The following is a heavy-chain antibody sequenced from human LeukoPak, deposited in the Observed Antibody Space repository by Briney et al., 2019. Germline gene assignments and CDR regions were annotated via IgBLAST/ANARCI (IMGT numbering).Heavy chain of an antibody. D-gene: IGHD2-2*01. J-gene: IGHJ4*02. CDR3: ARGSCTSCFGLDY. CDR2: IKEDGSER. V-gene: IGHV3-7*03. Sequence: PGGSLRLSCEGSAFIFSGHWMNWVRQTPGKGLEWVASIKEDGSERQYVGSVKGRFSISRDNTKGSLFLQLNSLRAEDTAVYYCARGSCTSCFGLDYWGQGTLVTVSS. CDR1: AFIFSGHW.